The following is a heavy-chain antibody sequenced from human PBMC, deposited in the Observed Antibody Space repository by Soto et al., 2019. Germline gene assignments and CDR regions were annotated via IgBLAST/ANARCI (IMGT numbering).Heavy chain of an antibody. CDR2: ISHSGSST. D-gene: IGHD3-10*01. V-gene: IGHV3-23*01. CDR1: GVTFTNFA. Sequence: EVQLLESGGGLVQPGGSLRLSCAASGVTFTNFAMNWVRQAPGKGLEWVAGISHSGSSTYYADSVKGRFTVSRDNSMDTLYLQLNSLRADDTALYYCAKGSWVHHGSEGGNWLDPWGLGTLVTVSS. CDR3: AKGSWVHHGSEGGNWLDP. J-gene: IGHJ5*02.